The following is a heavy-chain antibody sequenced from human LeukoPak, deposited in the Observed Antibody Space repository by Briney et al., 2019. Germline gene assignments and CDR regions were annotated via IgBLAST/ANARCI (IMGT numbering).Heavy chain of an antibody. Sequence: SETLSLTCTVSGGSISSYYWSWIRQPPGKGLEWIGYIYYSGSTNYNPSLKSRVTISVDTSKNQFSLKLSSVTAADTAVYYCARADYVWGSYRQSYYYMDVWGKGTTVTVSS. J-gene: IGHJ6*03. V-gene: IGHV4-59*08. D-gene: IGHD3-16*02. CDR1: GGSISSYY. CDR2: IYYSGST. CDR3: ARADYVWGSYRQSYYYMDV.